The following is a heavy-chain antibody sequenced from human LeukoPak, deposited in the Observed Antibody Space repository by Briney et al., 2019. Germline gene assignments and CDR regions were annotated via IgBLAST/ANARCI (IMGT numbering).Heavy chain of an antibody. CDR3: ARDRSRITMVRGVIDDAFDI. CDR1: GFTFSSYG. CDR2: ISYDGSNK. Sequence: QPGRSLRLSCAASGFTFSSYGMHWVRQAPGKGLEWVAVISYDGSNKYYADSVKGRFTISRDNSKNSLYLQMNSLRAEDTAVYYCARDRSRITMVRGVIDDAFDIWGQGTMVTVSS. J-gene: IGHJ3*02. D-gene: IGHD3-10*01. V-gene: IGHV3-30*03.